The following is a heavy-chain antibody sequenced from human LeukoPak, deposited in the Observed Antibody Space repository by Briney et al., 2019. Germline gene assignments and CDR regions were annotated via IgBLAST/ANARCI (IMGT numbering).Heavy chain of an antibody. D-gene: IGHD1-14*01. J-gene: IGHJ5*02. CDR2: ISGSGGGQ. CDR1: GFTFTNYG. Sequence: GGSLRLSCLASGFTFTNYGMSWVCQAPGKGLEWVAGISGSGGGQFYADSVVGRFTISRDSSNNIWDLQMNSLRAEDTAVYYCAKGCQCPSGLSSWFDPRGQGTLVAVST. V-gene: IGHV3-23*01. CDR3: AKGCQCPSGLSSWFDP.